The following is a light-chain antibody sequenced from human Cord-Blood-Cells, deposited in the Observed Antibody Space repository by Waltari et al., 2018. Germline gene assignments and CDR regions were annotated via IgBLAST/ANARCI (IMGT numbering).Light chain of an antibody. Sequence: QSALTQPASVSGSPGQSITISCTGTSSDVAGYNYVSWYQQHPGKAPKLMIYDVRKRPSGVSNRFSGSKAGNTASLTISGLQAEDEADYYCSSYTSSSTYVFGTGTKVTVL. CDR2: DVR. J-gene: IGLJ1*01. CDR3: SSYTSSSTYV. V-gene: IGLV2-14*03. CDR1: SSDVAGYNY.